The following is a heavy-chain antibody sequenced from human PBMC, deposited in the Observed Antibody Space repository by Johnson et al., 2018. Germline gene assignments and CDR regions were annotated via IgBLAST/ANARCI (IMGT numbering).Heavy chain of an antibody. D-gene: IGHD3-3*01. J-gene: IGHJ4*02. CDR1: GLNLDKAW. CDR2: VKSKRDGEKT. Sequence: VQLEQSGGGLVKPGGSLTLSCAVAGLNLDKAWMNWVRQAPGKGLEWVGRVKSKRDGEKTDYDAPVKGRFTLSRDDSKNTLYLQMNSLKAEDTGFYYCTTEEYIFGYNPDYWGQGTLVIVSS. V-gene: IGHV3-15*07. CDR3: TTEEYIFGYNPDY.